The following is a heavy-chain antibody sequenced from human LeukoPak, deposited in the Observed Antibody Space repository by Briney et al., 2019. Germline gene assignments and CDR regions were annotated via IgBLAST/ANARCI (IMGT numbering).Heavy chain of an antibody. V-gene: IGHV3-33*08. Sequence: GRSLRLSCAASGFTFSSYGMHWVRQAPGKGLEWVAVIWYGGSNKYYADSVKGRFTISRDNAKNSLYLQMNSLRAEDTAVYYCARDRYCSGAWGQGTLVTVSS. CDR1: GFTFSSYG. D-gene: IGHD2-15*01. CDR3: ARDRYCSGA. CDR2: IWYGGSNK. J-gene: IGHJ4*02.